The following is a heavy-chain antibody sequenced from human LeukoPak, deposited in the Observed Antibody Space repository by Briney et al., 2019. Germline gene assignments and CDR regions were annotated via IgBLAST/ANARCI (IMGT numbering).Heavy chain of an antibody. CDR2: ISWNSGSI. D-gene: IGHD3-22*01. CDR3: AEDDSREYYDSSGYDY. Sequence: GGSLRLSCAASGFTFDDYAMHWVRQAPGKGLEWVSGISWNSGSIGYADSVKGRFTISRDNAKNSLYLQMNSLRAEDTALYYCAEDDSREYYDSSGYDYWGQGTLVTVPS. CDR1: GFTFDDYA. J-gene: IGHJ4*02. V-gene: IGHV3-9*01.